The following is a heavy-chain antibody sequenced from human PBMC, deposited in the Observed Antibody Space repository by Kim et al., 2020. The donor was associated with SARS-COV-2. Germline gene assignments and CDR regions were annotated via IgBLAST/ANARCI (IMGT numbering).Heavy chain of an antibody. CDR3: ARHSARGGGGTSYGY. D-gene: IGHD2-15*01. J-gene: IGHJ4*02. V-gene: IGHV3-11*01. Sequence: SVKGRFTISRDNTKNSLYLQVNSLRTEDTAVYFCARHSARGGGGTSYGYWGQGTLVTVSS.